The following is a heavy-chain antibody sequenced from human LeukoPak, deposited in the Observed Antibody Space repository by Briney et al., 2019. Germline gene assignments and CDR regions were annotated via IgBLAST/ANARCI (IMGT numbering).Heavy chain of an antibody. V-gene: IGHV1-8*01. CDR3: ATGEWDSSGYYSGY. J-gene: IGHJ4*02. CDR1: GYTYTSYD. Sequence: ASVKVSCKASGYTYTSYDINWVRQATGQGLEWMGWMNPNSGNTGYAQKFQGRVTMTRNTSISTAYMELSSLRSEDTAVYYCATGEWDSSGYYSGYWGQGTLVTVSS. CDR2: MNPNSGNT. D-gene: IGHD3-22*01.